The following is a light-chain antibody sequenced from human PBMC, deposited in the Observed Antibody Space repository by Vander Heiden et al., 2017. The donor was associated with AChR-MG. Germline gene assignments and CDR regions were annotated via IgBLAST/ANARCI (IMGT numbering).Light chain of an antibody. J-gene: IGLJ2*01. CDR1: SSDVGSYNL. CDR3: CSYAGSSTFV. CDR2: EGS. Sequence: QSALPQPASVSGSPGQSITISCTGTSSDVGSYNLVSWYQQHPGKAPKLMIYEGSKRPSWVSNRFSGSKSGNTASLTISGLQAEDEADYYCCSYAGSSTFVFGGGTKLTVL. V-gene: IGLV2-23*03.